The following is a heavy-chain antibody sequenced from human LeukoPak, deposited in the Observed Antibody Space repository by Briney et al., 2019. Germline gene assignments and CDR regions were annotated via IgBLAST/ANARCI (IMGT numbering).Heavy chain of an antibody. CDR3: ARDNSVGDIAWWFDP. J-gene: IGHJ5*02. V-gene: IGHV1-46*01. CDR1: GYTFTGYY. D-gene: IGHD3-16*02. Sequence: GAPVKVSCKASGYTFTGYYMHWVRQAPGQGLEWMGLINPSGSSTLYAQKFQGRVTMTRDMSTTTDYMELSSLRSEDTAVYYCARDNSVGDIAWWFDPWGQGTLVAVSS. CDR2: INPSGSST.